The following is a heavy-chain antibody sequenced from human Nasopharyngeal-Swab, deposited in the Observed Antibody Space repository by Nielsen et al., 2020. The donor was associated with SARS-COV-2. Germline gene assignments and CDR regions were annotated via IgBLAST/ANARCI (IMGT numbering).Heavy chain of an antibody. D-gene: IGHD3-3*01. CDR3: ARDMYYDFWSGYLTHYYYYGMDV. CDR1: GGSFSGYY. Sequence: SETLSLTCAVYGGSFSGYYWSWIRQPPGKGLEWIGEINHSGSTNYNPSLKSRVTISVDTSKSQFSLKLSSVTAADTAVYYCARDMYYDFWSGYLTHYYYYGMDVWGQGTTVTVSS. J-gene: IGHJ6*02. CDR2: INHSGST. V-gene: IGHV4-34*01.